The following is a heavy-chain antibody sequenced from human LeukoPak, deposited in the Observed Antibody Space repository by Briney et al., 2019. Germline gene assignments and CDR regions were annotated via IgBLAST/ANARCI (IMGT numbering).Heavy chain of an antibody. CDR1: GYNFTSYW. CDR2: IDPSDSYT. D-gene: IGHD1-26*01. J-gene: IGHJ5*02. Sequence: GESLKISCKGSGYNFTSYWISWVRQMPGKGLEWMGTIDPSDSYTNYSPSFQGHVTISADKSISTAYLQWSSLKASDTAMYYCGRGGKSANGWFDPWGQGALVTVSS. CDR3: GRGGKSANGWFDP. V-gene: IGHV5-10-1*01.